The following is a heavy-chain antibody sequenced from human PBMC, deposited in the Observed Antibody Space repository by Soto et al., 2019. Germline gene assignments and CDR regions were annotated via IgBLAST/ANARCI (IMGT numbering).Heavy chain of an antibody. D-gene: IGHD2-15*01. CDR1: GYTFTSYG. Sequence: GASVKVSCKASGYTFTSYGISWVRQAPGQGLEWVGWISAYNGNTNYAQKLQGRVTMTTDTSTSTAYMELRSLRSDDTAVYYCARDGYCSGGSCYLDAFDIWGQGTMVTVSS. V-gene: IGHV1-18*01. CDR3: ARDGYCSGGSCYLDAFDI. J-gene: IGHJ3*02. CDR2: ISAYNGNT.